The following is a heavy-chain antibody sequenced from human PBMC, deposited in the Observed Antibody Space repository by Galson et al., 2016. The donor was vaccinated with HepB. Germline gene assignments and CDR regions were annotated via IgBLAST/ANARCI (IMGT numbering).Heavy chain of an antibody. D-gene: IGHD3-10*01. J-gene: IGHJ4*02. Sequence: SSAASGLTSSSYAIHWFRQPPAKGVQWGAVISFDGSYDSYAGAVKGRFTISGDNFKNTLYLHLNSLSAEVTAVYYCARALHGSGSYWDKWGQGTQVAVSS. CDR3: ARALHGSGSYWDK. V-gene: IGHV3-30*01. CDR2: ISFDGSYD. CDR1: GLTSSSYA.